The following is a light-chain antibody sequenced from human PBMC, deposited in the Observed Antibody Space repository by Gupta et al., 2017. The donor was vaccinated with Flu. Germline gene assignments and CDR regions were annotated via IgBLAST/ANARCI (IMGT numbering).Light chain of an antibody. CDR2: AAS. J-gene: IGKJ1*01. CDR3: QQSDSNPWT. V-gene: IGKV1-39*01. Sequence: DSQITQSPSSLSASVGDRVTITLRASQSISSYLNWYQQKPGTAPKLLIYAASSLQSGLPSRFSGSGSGTDFTLTISSLQPADFATSYIQQSDSNPWTFGQGTKVEI. CDR1: QSISSY.